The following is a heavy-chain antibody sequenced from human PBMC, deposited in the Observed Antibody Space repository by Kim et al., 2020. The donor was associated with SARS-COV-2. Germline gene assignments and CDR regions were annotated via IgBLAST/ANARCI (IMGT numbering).Heavy chain of an antibody. D-gene: IGHD3-16*02. CDR3: ARDQHPGLSIVCNWFDP. CDR1: GGSISSSSYY. J-gene: IGHJ5*02. Sequence: SETLSLTCTVSGGSISSSSYYWGWIRQPPGKGLEWIGTIYYSGSTYYNPSLKSRVTISVDTSKNQFSLKLSSVTAADTAVYYCARDQHPGLSIVCNWFDPWGKGTLVTVSS. CDR2: IYYSGST. V-gene: IGHV4-39*07.